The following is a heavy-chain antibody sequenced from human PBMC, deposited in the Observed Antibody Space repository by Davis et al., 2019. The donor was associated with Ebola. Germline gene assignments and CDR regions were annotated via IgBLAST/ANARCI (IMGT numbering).Heavy chain of an antibody. CDR1: GFTFSSYA. J-gene: IGHJ4*02. CDR2: ISGSGGST. CDR3: ARDSRDGSGIDY. V-gene: IGHV3-23*01. D-gene: IGHD5-24*01. Sequence: PGGSLRLSCAASGFTFSSYAMSWVRQAPGKGLEWVSAISGSGGSTYYADSVKGRFTISRDNSKNTLYLQMNSLRAEDTAVYYCARDSRDGSGIDYWGQGTLVTVSS.